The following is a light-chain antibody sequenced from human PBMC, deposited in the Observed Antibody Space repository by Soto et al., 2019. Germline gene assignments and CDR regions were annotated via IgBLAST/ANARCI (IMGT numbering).Light chain of an antibody. Sequence: IVLTHSPGTLSLSPGERGALSFSSSQSVSSNYVAWYQQKPGQAPRLLISGASNRATGTPARFSGSGSGTEFTLTISSLQSEDFAVYYCQQYNNWLITFGQGTRLEIK. V-gene: IGKV3D-15*01. CDR1: QSVSSN. CDR2: GAS. J-gene: IGKJ5*01. CDR3: QQYNNWLIT.